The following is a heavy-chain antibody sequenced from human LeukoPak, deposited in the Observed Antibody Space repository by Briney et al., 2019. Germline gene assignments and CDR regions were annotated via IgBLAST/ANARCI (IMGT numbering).Heavy chain of an antibody. Sequence: PGGSLRLSCAASGFTFSSYAMSWVRRSPGEGLEWVSAISGSGGSTYYADSVKGRFTISRDNSKNTLYLQMNSLRAEDTAVYYCASPGYNYFVGYWGQGTLVTVSS. CDR1: GFTFSSYA. D-gene: IGHD5-24*01. J-gene: IGHJ4*02. V-gene: IGHV3-23*01. CDR2: ISGSGGST. CDR3: ASPGYNYFVGY.